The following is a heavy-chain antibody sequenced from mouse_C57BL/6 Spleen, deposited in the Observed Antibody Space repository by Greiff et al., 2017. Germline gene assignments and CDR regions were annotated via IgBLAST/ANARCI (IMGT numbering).Heavy chain of an antibody. Sequence: EVMLVESGGGLVQPGGSMKLSCAASGFTFSDAWMDWVRQSPEKGLEWVAEIRNKANNHATYYAESVKGRFTISRDDSKSSVYLQMNSLRAEDTGIYYCTRSYEYDQRTGFAYWGQGTLVTVSA. J-gene: IGHJ3*01. V-gene: IGHV6-6*01. CDR2: IRNKANNHAT. CDR1: GFTFSDAW. D-gene: IGHD2-4*01. CDR3: TRSYEYDQRTGFAY.